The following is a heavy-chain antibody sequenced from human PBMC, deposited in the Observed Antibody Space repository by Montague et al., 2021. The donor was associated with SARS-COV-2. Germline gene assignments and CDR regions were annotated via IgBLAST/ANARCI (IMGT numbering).Heavy chain of an antibody. CDR2: IDWGDDK. Sequence: PALVKPTQTLTLTCTFSGFSLSTSGMCVSWIRRPPGKALEWLALIDWGDDKYYSTSLKTRLTISKDTSKNQVVLTMTNMDPVDTATYYCARICGATRGDAFDFWGQGTMVTVSS. CDR1: GFSLSTSGMC. J-gene: IGHJ3*01. D-gene: IGHD1-26*01. CDR3: ARICGATRGDAFDF. V-gene: IGHV2-70*01.